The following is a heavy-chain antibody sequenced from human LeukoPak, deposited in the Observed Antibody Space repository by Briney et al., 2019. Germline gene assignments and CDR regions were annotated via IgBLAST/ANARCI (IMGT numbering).Heavy chain of an antibody. CDR3: ARHLQLWAFDA. Sequence: PSETLSLTCTVSSDSISSNYWSWIRRSPGERPEWIAYIFYIGTTSYSPSLKSRVSISADTSKNQISLTLSSVTAAGTAVYYCARHLQLWAFDAWGQGTMVTVSS. V-gene: IGHV4-59*08. CDR2: IFYIGTT. CDR1: SDSISSNY. J-gene: IGHJ3*01. D-gene: IGHD1-1*01.